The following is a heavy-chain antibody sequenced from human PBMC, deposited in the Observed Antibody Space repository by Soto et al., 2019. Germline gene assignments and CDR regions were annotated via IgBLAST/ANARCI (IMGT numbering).Heavy chain of an antibody. CDR1: GGSITRNDHY. V-gene: IGHV4-39*01. CDR3: ARLGSSGCYQGSYFDY. CDR2: IKSSGST. Sequence: QLQLQESGPGLVRPSETLSLICTVSGGSITRNDHYWGWIRQSPGKGLEWIGDIKSSGSTNYNLSLKSRVSMSVETSKNQFSLKMYSVTAADTAVYYCARLGSSGCYQGSYFDYWGQGTLVTVSS. D-gene: IGHD6-19*01. J-gene: IGHJ4*02.